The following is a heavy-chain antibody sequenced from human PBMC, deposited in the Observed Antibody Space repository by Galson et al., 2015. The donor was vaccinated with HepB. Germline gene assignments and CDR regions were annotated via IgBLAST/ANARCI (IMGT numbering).Heavy chain of an antibody. CDR1: GYSFVNYW. J-gene: IGHJ4*02. D-gene: IGHD1-20*01. CDR2: IYPDDSDT. CDR3: ARQNNWNEDFDY. V-gene: IGHV5-51*01. Sequence: QSGAEVKKPGESLKISCKTSGYSFVNYWIARVRQMPGKGPEFMGIIYPDDSDTKYSPSFEGHVVISVDKSINTAYLSWTSLKASDTATYFCARQNNWNEDFDYWGQGTLVTVSS.